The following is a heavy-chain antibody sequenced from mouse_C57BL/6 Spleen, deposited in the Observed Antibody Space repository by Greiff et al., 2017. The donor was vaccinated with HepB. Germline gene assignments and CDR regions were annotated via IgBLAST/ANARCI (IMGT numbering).Heavy chain of an antibody. Sequence: EVKLQESGPGLVKPSQSLSLTCSVTGYSITSGYYWNWIRQFPGNKLEWMGYISYDGSNNYNPSLKNRISITRDTSKNQFFLKLNSVTTEDTATYYCARVSSYRYFDVWGTGTTVTVSS. J-gene: IGHJ1*03. V-gene: IGHV3-6*01. CDR2: ISYDGSN. CDR3: ARVSSYRYFDV. D-gene: IGHD1-1*01. CDR1: GYSITSGYY.